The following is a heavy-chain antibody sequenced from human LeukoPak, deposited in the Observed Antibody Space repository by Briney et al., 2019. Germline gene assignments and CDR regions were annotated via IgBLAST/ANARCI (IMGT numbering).Heavy chain of an antibody. CDR2: IYPGDSDT. CDR3: ARLVNWVTRGVYYFDY. V-gene: IGHV5-51*01. J-gene: IGHJ4*02. D-gene: IGHD7-27*01. Sequence: PGESLKISCKGSGYSFTSYWIGWVRQMPGKGLEWMGIIYPGDSDTRYSPSFQGQVTISADKSISTAYLQWSSLKASDTAMYYCARLVNWVTRGVYYFDYWGQGTLVTVSS. CDR1: GYSFTSYW.